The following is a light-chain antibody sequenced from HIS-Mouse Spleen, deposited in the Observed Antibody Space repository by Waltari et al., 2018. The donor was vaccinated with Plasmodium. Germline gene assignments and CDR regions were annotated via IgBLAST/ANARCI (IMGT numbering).Light chain of an antibody. Sequence: VMTQSPATLSVSPGERATISCRASQSVSSNLAWYQQKPGQAPRLLIYGASTRATGIPARFSGSGSGTEFTLTISSLQSEDFAVYYCQQYNNWSFTFGPGTKVDIK. V-gene: IGKV3-15*01. CDR3: QQYNNWSFT. CDR1: QSVSSN. CDR2: GAS. J-gene: IGKJ3*01.